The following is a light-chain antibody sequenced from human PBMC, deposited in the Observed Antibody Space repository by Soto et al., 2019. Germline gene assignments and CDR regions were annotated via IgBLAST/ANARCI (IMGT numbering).Light chain of an antibody. CDR3: QQYNSYST. J-gene: IGKJ1*01. Sequence: DIQITQSPSTLSASVGDRVTITCRASQSISSWLAWYQQKPGKAPKLLIYDASSLESGVPSRFSGSGSGTEFTLTISSLQPDDFATYYCQQYNSYSTCGQGTKV. CDR1: QSISSW. V-gene: IGKV1-5*01. CDR2: DAS.